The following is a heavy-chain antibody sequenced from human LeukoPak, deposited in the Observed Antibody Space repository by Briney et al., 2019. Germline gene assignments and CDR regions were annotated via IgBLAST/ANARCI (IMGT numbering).Heavy chain of an antibody. D-gene: IGHD6-13*01. CDR2: ISYDGSNK. CDR3: ARVRIAAAGRGSTNWFDP. J-gene: IGHJ5*02. Sequence: GGSLRLSCAASGFTFSSYAMHWVRQAPGKGLEWVAVISYDGSNKYYADSVKGRFTISRDNSKNTLYLQMNSLRAEDTAVYYCARVRIAAAGRGSTNWFDPWGQGTLVTVPS. V-gene: IGHV3-30-3*01. CDR1: GFTFSSYA.